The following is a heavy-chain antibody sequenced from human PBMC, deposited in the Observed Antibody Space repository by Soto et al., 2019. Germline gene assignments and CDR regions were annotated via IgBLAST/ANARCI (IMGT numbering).Heavy chain of an antibody. CDR2: IWYDGSDK. V-gene: IGHV3-33*01. CDR1: GFNFNNYG. CDR3: ARDLGIYYDSRYLDY. Sequence: QVQLVESGGGVVQPGRSLRLSCEASGFNFNNYGMHWDRQAPGKGLEWVAVIWYDGSDKYYADSVKGRFTISKDNSKNTVYLQMNSLRAEDTAVYYCARDLGIYYDSRYLDYWGQGTLVTVSS. D-gene: IGHD3-22*01. J-gene: IGHJ4*02.